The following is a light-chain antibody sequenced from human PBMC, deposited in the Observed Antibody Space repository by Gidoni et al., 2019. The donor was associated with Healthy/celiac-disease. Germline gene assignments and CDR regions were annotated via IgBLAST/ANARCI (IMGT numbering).Light chain of an antibody. V-gene: IGKV1-33*01. CDR1: QDISNY. Sequence: DLQLTQSPSSLSPSVGDRVTITCQASQDISNYLNWYQQKPGKAPKLLIYDASNLETGVPSRFSGSGSGTDVTFTISSLQPEDIATYYCQQYDNLPRTFXXXTKLEIK. CDR3: QQYDNLPRT. CDR2: DAS. J-gene: IGKJ2*01.